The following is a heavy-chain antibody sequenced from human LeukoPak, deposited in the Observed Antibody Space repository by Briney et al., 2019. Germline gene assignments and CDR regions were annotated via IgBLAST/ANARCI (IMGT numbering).Heavy chain of an antibody. CDR1: GFTFSSYS. Sequence: GGSLRLSCAASGFTFSSYSMNWVRQAPGKGLEWVSYISSSSSTIYYADSVKGRFTISRDNAKNSLYLQMNSLRAEDTAVYYCATRTTAAGYFDYWGQGSPVTVSS. D-gene: IGHD6-13*01. CDR3: ATRTTAAGYFDY. V-gene: IGHV3-48*04. J-gene: IGHJ4*02. CDR2: ISSSSSTI.